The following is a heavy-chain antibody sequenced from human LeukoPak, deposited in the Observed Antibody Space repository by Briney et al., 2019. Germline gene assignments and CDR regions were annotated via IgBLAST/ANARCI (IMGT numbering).Heavy chain of an antibody. CDR2: ISSSGRTI. CDR3: ARELRWIFDY. CDR1: GFTFSDYY. J-gene: IGHJ4*02. Sequence: GGSPRLSCAAPGFTFSDYYMSWIRQAPGKGVGWVSSISSSGRTIYYADSVKGRFTISNDNAKKSLYLQMNSLRAEDTAVYYCARELRWIFDYWGQGTLVTVSS. D-gene: IGHD4-23*01. V-gene: IGHV3-11*04.